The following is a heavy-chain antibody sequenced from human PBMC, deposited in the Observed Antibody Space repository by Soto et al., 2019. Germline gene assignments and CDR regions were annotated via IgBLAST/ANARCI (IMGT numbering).Heavy chain of an antibody. CDR1: GFTFSSYS. CDR2: ISSSSSYI. D-gene: IGHD3-9*01. CDR3: ARIGIIYDILTGYYFDY. Sequence: GGSLRLSCAASGFTFSSYSMNWVRQAPGKGLEWVSSISSSSSYIYYADSVKGRFTISRDNAKNSLYLQMNSLRAEDTAVYYCARIGIIYDILTGYYFDYWGQGTLVTVSS. J-gene: IGHJ4*02. V-gene: IGHV3-21*01.